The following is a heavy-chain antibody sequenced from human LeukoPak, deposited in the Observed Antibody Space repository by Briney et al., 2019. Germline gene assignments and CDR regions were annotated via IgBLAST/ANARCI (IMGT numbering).Heavy chain of an antibody. V-gene: IGHV3-23*01. CDR3: AQDLRTTKPGWFDP. CDR2: ISGSGVST. J-gene: IGHJ5*02. D-gene: IGHD4-11*01. CDR1: GFTFSSSA. Sequence: GGSLRLSCAASGFTFSSSAMTWVRQAPGKGLEWVSSISGSGVSTYYADSVKGRFTISRDNSKNTLYLQMNSLRAEDTAVYYCAQDLRTTKPGWFDPWGQGTLVTVSS.